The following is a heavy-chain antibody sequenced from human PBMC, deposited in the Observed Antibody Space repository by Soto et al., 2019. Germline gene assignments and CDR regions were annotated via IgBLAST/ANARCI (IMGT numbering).Heavy chain of an antibody. J-gene: IGHJ4*02. CDR1: GYTFTSYG. V-gene: IGHV1-18*01. CDR3: ASYSSSWLAFDY. D-gene: IGHD6-13*01. CDR2: ISAYNGNT. Sequence: ASVKVSCKASGYTFTSYGISWVRQAPGQGLEWMGWISAYNGNTNYAQKLQGRVTMTTDTSTSTAYMELRSLRSEETVVYYCASYSSSWLAFDYWGQGTLVTVSS.